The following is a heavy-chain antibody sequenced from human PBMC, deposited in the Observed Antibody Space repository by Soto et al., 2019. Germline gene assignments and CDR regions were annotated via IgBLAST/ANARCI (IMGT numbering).Heavy chain of an antibody. CDR1: GFTFSTYA. V-gene: IGHV3-23*01. CDR3: AKNWDTTGSSSSH. CDR2: ISGTGGST. D-gene: IGHD6-6*01. Sequence: EVQLLESGGGLVQPGGSLRLSCAASGFTFSTYAMSWVRQAPGKGLEWVSAISGTGGSTYYADSVKGRFTISRDNSKNTLYLQMNSLRAEDTAVYYCAKNWDTTGSSSSHWGQGTLVTVSS. J-gene: IGHJ4*02.